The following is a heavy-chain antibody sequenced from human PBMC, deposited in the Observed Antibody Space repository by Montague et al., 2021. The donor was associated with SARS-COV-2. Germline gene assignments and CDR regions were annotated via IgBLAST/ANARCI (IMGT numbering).Heavy chain of an antibody. J-gene: IGHJ4*02. CDR1: GGPISDSSDY. CDR2: VGYSGNT. Sequence: SETLSLTCTVAGGPISDSSDYWVWIRPSPGQGLEWIASVGYSGNTYSSPSLKIPLTISVDTSKNQFSLKLNSVTAADTALYYCARREYSYGWGDWGQGTLVTVSS. V-gene: IGHV4-39*01. D-gene: IGHD5-18*01. CDR3: ARREYSYGWGD.